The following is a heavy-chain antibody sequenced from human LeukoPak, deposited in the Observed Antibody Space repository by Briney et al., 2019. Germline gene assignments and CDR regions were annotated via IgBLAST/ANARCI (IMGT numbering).Heavy chain of an antibody. CDR1: GGTFSSYA. CDR3: ASWSDYDILTR. CDR2: IIPIFGTA. J-gene: IGHJ4*02. V-gene: IGHV1-69*13. D-gene: IGHD3-9*01. Sequence: GASVNVSCKASGGTFSSYAISWVRQAPGQGLEWMGGIIPIFGTANYAQKFQGRVTITADESTSTAYMELSSLRSEDTAVYYCASWSDYDILTRWGQGTLVTVSS.